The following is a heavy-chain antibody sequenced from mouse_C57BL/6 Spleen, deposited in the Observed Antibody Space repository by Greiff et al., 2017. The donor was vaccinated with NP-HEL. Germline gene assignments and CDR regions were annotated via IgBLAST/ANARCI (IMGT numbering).Heavy chain of an antibody. CDR1: GYSFTSYY. CDR2: IYPGSGNT. D-gene: IGHD3-2*02. J-gene: IGHJ2*01. V-gene: IGHV1-66*01. Sequence: VKLVESGPELVKPGASVKISCKASGYSFTSYYIHWVKQRPGQGLEWIGWIYPGSGNTKYNEKFKGKATLTADTSSSTAYMQLSSLTSEDSAVYYCARGEQLRLQYYFDYWGQGTTLTVSS. CDR3: ARGEQLRLQYYFDY.